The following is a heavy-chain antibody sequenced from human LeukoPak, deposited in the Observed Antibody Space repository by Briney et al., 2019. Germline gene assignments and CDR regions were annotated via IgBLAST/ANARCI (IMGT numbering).Heavy chain of an antibody. J-gene: IGHJ5*02. D-gene: IGHD5-24*01. CDR3: ARVGRTYLGEMATTNWFGP. CDR2: ISSSSSYI. V-gene: IGHV3-21*01. Sequence: PGGSLRLSCAASGFTFSSYSMNWVRQAPGKGLEWVSSISSSSSYIYYADSVKGRFTISRDNAKNSLYLQMNSLRAEDTAVYYCARVGRTYLGEMATTNWFGPWGQGTLVTVSS. CDR1: GFTFSSYS.